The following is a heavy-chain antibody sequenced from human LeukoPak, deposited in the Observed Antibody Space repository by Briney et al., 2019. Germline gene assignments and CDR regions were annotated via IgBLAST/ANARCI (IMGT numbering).Heavy chain of an antibody. V-gene: IGHV4-59*01. CDR1: GGSISSYY. Sequence: PSETLSLTCTVSGGSISSYYWTWIRQPPGKGLEFIGYIYYSGSTNYNPSLKSRVTISIDMSKNQFSLKLSSVTAADTAVFYCARVRDPNWFDPWGQGTLVTVSS. CDR3: ARVRDPNWFDP. J-gene: IGHJ5*02. CDR2: IYYSGST.